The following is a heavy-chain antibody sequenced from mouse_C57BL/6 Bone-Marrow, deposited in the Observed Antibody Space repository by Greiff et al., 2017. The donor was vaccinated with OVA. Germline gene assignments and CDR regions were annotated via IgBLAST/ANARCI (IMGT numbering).Heavy chain of an antibody. CDR3: TTWALCDGYLYFLDY. J-gene: IGHJ2*01. CDR2: IDPENGDT. CDR1: GFNIKDDY. D-gene: IGHD2-3*01. Sequence: VQLKESGAELVRPGASVKLSCTASGFNIKDDYMHWVKQRPEQGLEWIGWIDPENGDTEYASKFQGKATITADTSSNTAYLQLSSLTSEDTAVYVCTTWALCDGYLYFLDYGGQGTTHTVSS. V-gene: IGHV14-4*01.